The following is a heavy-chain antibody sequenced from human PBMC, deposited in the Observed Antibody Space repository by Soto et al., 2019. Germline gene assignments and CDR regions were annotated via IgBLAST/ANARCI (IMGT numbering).Heavy chain of an antibody. V-gene: IGHV2-26*01. CDR1: GFSLSNGKVG. Sequence: HVTLKESGPVLVKPTETLTLTCTVSGFSLSNGKVGVSWIRQPPGKALEWLAHIFSNDEKSYRTSLKSRPTISEDTSKSQVVLTVTNVDPVDTAIYYCARILFGRSVAGGYFYMDVWGKGTTVTVSS. CDR3: ARILFGRSVAGGYFYMDV. D-gene: IGHD6-19*01. CDR2: IFSNDEK. J-gene: IGHJ6*03.